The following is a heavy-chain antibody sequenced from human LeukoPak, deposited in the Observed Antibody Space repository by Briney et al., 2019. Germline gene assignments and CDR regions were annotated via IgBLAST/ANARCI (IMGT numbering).Heavy chain of an antibody. CDR3: VAGTTY. V-gene: IGHV3-7*05. Sequence: GGSLRLSCAASGFTFSNFWMTWVRQAPGKGLEWVAIIKQDGSQKYYVDSVKGRFTISRDNARNSLYLQMNSLRAEDTAVYWAVAGTTYWGQGTLVPVSS. D-gene: IGHD6-19*01. J-gene: IGHJ4*02. CDR2: IKQDGSQK. CDR1: GFTFSNFW.